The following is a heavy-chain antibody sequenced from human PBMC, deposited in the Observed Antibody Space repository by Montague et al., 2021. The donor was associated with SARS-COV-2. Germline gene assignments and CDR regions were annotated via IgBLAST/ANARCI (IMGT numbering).Heavy chain of an antibody. CDR1: GGSFSDYH. CDR2: INYGGST. D-gene: IGHD1-1*01. Sequence: SETLSLTCAVYGGSFSDYHWTWIRQSPGGGPEWIGQINYGGSTEYNPSLRSRVTISIDTSKNQSSLKLTSVTAADTAVYYCARGAPGYWGQGTLVTVSS. CDR3: ARGAPGY. V-gene: IGHV4-34*01. J-gene: IGHJ4*02.